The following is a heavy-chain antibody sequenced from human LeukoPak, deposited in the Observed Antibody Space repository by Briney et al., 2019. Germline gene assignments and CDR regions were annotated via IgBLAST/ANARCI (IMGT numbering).Heavy chain of an antibody. CDR3: VRDDGIGLDAFDV. V-gene: IGHV6-1*01. CDR1: GDSVSSDSAA. Sequence: SQTLSLTCAISGDSVSSDSAAWNWIRQSPSRGLEWLARTYFRSKWYYDYALAVKGRTTINPDTSKNQFSLQLNSVTPEDTAVYYCVRDDGIGLDAFDVWSPGTMVTVSS. CDR2: TYFRSKWYY. J-gene: IGHJ3*01. D-gene: IGHD1-14*01.